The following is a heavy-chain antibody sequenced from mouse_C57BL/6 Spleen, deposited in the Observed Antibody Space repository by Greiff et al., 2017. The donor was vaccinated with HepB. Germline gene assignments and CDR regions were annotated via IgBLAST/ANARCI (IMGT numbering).Heavy chain of an antibody. V-gene: IGHV1-15*01. J-gene: IGHJ3*01. CDR2: IDPETGGT. CDR3: TTYYGSRLAWFAY. Sequence: VQLQQSGAELVRPGASVTLSCKASGYTFTDYEMHWVKQTPVHGLEWIGAIDPETGGTAYNQKFKGKAILTADKSSSTAYMELRSLTSEDSAVYYCTTYYGSRLAWFAYWGQGTLVTVSA. D-gene: IGHD1-1*01. CDR1: GYTFTDYE.